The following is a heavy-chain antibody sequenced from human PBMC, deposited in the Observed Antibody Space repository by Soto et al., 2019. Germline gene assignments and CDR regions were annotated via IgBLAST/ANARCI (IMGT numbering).Heavy chain of an antibody. Sequence: PGGSLRLSCAASGFTFSSYWMSWVRQAPGKGLEWVANIKQDGSEKYYVDSVKGRFTISRDNAKNSLYLQMNSLRAEDTAVYYCARDLRVVVPAAIGWFVPWGQGTLVTVS. CDR2: IKQDGSEK. CDR3: ARDLRVVVPAAIGWFVP. CDR1: GFTFSSYW. J-gene: IGHJ5*02. D-gene: IGHD2-2*01. V-gene: IGHV3-7*01.